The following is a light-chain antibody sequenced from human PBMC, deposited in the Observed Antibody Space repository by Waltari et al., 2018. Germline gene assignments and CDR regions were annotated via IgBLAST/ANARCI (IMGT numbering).Light chain of an antibody. CDR1: SRDVGNYNY. Sequence: QSALTQPPSASGSPGQSVSISCTGTSRDVGNYNYASWYQQHPGNAPKLMIYEVSQRPSGVPDRFSGSKSGNTASLTVSGLQAEDEADYYCSSYAGSNNKVFGGGTKLTVL. V-gene: IGLV2-8*01. J-gene: IGLJ3*02. CDR3: SSYAGSNNKV. CDR2: EVS.